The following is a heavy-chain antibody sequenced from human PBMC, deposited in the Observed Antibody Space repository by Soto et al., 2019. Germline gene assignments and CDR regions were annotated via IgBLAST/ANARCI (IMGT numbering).Heavy chain of an antibody. CDR2: IIPIFGTA. CDR3: ARDPCISTTCLHDY. CDR1: GDTFNTYS. Sequence: QVQLVQSGAEVKKPGSSVKVSCKASGDTFNTYSISWVRQAPGQGLEWMGGIIPIFGTANYAQNFQDRVTITADASTNTAYMDLSGLRPDDTAVYYCARDPCISTTCLHDYWGQGTLVTVSS. D-gene: IGHD2-2*01. V-gene: IGHV1-69*12. J-gene: IGHJ4*02.